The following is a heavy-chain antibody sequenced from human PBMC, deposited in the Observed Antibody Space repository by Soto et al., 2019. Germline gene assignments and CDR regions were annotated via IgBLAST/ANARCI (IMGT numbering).Heavy chain of an antibody. Sequence: ASVKVSCKASGYTFTSNDINWVRQATGQGLEWMGWMNPNSGNTVYAQKFQGRVTMTRNTSISTAYMELSSLRSEDTAVYYCARDASTKAFQYWGQGTLVTVSS. J-gene: IGHJ1*01. V-gene: IGHV1-8*01. CDR1: GYTFTSND. D-gene: IGHD5-12*01. CDR3: ARDASTKAFQY. CDR2: MNPNSGNT.